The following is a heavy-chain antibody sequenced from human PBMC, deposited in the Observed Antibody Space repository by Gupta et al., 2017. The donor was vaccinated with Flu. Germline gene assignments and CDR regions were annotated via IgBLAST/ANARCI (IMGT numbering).Heavy chain of an antibody. Sequence: QVQLQESGPGLVKPSQTLSLTCTVSGGSISSGSYYWSWIRQPAGKGLEWIGRIYTSGSTNYNPSLKSRVTISVDTSKNQFSLKLSSVTAADTAVYYCARWRGGSGWYPDYWGQGTLVTVSS. CDR3: ARWRGGSGWYPDY. CDR1: GGSISSGSYY. V-gene: IGHV4-61*02. D-gene: IGHD6-19*01. J-gene: IGHJ4*02. CDR2: IYTSGST.